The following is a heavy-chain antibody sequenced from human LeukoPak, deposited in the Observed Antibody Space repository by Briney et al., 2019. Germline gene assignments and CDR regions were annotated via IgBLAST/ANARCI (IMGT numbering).Heavy chain of an antibody. Sequence: SETLSLTCTVSGGSISSYYWSWIRQPPGKGLEWIGYIYYSGSTNYNPSLKSRVTISVDTSKNQFSLKLSSVTAADTAVYYCARAVARRPADHYYGSRDAFDIWGQGIMVTVSS. CDR2: IYYSGST. CDR3: ARAVARRPADHYYGSRDAFDI. V-gene: IGHV4-59*01. D-gene: IGHD3-10*01. CDR1: GGSISSYY. J-gene: IGHJ3*02.